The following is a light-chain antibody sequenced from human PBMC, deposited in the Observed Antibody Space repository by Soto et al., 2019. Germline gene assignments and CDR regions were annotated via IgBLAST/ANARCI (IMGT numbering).Light chain of an antibody. V-gene: IGKV3-20*01. Sequence: EIVLTQSPDTLSLSPGERATLSCRASQSVSSSYLAWYQHKPGQAPRLLIYDASSRATGIPDRFSGSGSGTDFILTISRLEPEDFAVYYCQHYDNTPPSVTFGPGTKVDI. J-gene: IGKJ3*01. CDR1: QSVSSSY. CDR3: QHYDNTPPSVT. CDR2: DAS.